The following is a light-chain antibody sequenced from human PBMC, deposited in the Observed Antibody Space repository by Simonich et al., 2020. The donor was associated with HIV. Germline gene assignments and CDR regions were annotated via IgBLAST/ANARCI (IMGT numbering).Light chain of an antibody. CDR1: QSVLYSSNNKNY. Sequence: DIVMTQSPDSLAVSLGERATINCKYSQSVLYSSNNKNYLAGYPQKPGQPPKLIIYWASTRESGVPDRFSGSGSGTDFTLTISSLQAEDVAVYYCQQYYSTPFTFGPGTKVDIK. CDR3: QQYYSTPFT. V-gene: IGKV4-1*01. J-gene: IGKJ3*01. CDR2: WAS.